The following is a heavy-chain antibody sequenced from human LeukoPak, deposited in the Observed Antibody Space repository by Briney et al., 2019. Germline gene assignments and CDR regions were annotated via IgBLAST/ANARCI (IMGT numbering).Heavy chain of an antibody. D-gene: IGHD3-10*01. Sequence: GGSLRLSCGASEFIVSDYWMSWVRQAPGKGLEWVANIKQGGREEKYVGSVKGRFAISRDDAKSTLYLQMDSLSGDDTAVYYCARDNGGWFDSWGRGTLVIVSS. J-gene: IGHJ5*01. CDR2: IKQGGREE. CDR3: ARDNGGWFDS. V-gene: IGHV3-7*03. CDR1: EFIVSDYW.